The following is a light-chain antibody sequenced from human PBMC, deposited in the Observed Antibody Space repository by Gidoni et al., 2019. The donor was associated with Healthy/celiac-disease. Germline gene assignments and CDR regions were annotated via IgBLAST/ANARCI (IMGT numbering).Light chain of an antibody. CDR1: QSISSC. V-gene: IGKV1-39*01. CDR3: QQSYSTPYT. CDR2: AAS. Sequence: DIQMTQSPSSLSASVGDRVPITCRASQSISSCLNWYQQKPGKAPKLPIYAASSLQSGVPSRFSGSGSGTDFTLTISSLQPEDFATYYCQQSYSTPYTFGQGTKLEIK. J-gene: IGKJ2*01.